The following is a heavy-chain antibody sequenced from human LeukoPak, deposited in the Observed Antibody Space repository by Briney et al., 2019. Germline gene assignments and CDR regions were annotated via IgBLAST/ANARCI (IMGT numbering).Heavy chain of an antibody. D-gene: IGHD6-19*01. V-gene: IGHV1-69*05. J-gene: IGHJ2*01. Sequence: ASVKVSRKASGGTFSSYAISWVRQAPGQGLEWVGGIIPIFGTANYAQKFQGRVTITTDESTSTAYMELSSLRSEDTAVYYCARSVKQWLVRDWYFDLWGRGTLVTVSS. CDR1: GGTFSSYA. CDR3: ARSVKQWLVRDWYFDL. CDR2: IIPIFGTA.